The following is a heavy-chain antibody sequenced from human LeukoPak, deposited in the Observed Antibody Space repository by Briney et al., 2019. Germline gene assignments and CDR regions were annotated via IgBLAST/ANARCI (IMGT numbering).Heavy chain of an antibody. D-gene: IGHD6-13*01. CDR2: ISYDGSNK. CDR3: ARDRWYSSSWYGFDY. Sequence: PGGSLRLSCAASGFTFTTYGMTWVRQAPGKGLEWVAVISYDGSNKYYADSVKGRFTISRDNSKNTLYLQMNSLRAEDTAVYYCARDRWYSSSWYGFDYWGQGTLVTVSS. J-gene: IGHJ4*02. V-gene: IGHV3-30*03. CDR1: GFTFTTYG.